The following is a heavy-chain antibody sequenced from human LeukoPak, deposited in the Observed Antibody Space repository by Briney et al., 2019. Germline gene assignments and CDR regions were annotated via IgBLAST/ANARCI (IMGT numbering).Heavy chain of an antibody. D-gene: IGHD2-21*02. CDR2: ISAYNGNT. CDR3: ARGVVVTAIRYYYYGMDV. J-gene: IGHJ6*02. Sequence: GASVKVSCKASGYTFTSYGISWVRQAPGQGLEWMGWISAYNGNTNYAQKLQGRVTMTTDTSTSTAYMELRSLRSDDTTVHYCARGVVVTAIRYYYYGMDVWGQGTTVTVSS. V-gene: IGHV1-18*01. CDR1: GYTFTSYG.